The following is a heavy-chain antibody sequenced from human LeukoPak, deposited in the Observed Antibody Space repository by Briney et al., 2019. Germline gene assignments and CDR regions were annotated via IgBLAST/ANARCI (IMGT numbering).Heavy chain of an antibody. V-gene: IGHV4-59*01. CDR3: ARVSRSGYDSRGAFDI. J-gene: IGHJ3*02. Sequence: SETLSLTCTVSGGSISSYYWSWIRQPPGKGLEWIGYIHYSGSTNYNPSLKSRVTISVDTSKNQFSLRLTSVTAADTAVYYCARVSRSGYDSRGAFDIWGQGTMVTVSS. CDR2: IHYSGST. CDR1: GGSISSYY. D-gene: IGHD3-22*01.